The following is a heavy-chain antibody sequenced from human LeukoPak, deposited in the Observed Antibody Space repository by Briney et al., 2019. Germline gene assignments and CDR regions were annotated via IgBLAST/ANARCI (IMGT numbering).Heavy chain of an antibody. CDR1: GFTSSSYA. J-gene: IGHJ6*02. D-gene: IGHD6-13*01. CDR3: ARDRYSSSWYSSYYYYYGMDV. Sequence: SGGSLRLSCAASGFTSSSYAMHWVRQAPGKGLEWVAVISYDGSNKYYADSVKGRFTISRDNSKNTLYLQMNSLRAEDTAVYYCARDRYSSSWYSSYYYYYGMDVWGQGTTVTVSS. CDR2: ISYDGSNK. V-gene: IGHV3-30-3*01.